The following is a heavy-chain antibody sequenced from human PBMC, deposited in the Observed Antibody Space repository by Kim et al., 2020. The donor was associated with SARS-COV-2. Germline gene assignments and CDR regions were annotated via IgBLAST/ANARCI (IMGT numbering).Heavy chain of an antibody. CDR3: AREAGGLDY. V-gene: IGHV4-31*02. Sequence: GSTYYNPSLKSRVTISVDTSKNQFSLKLSSVTAADTAVYYCAREAGGLDYWGQGTLVTVSS. J-gene: IGHJ4*02. CDR2: GST. D-gene: IGHD1-26*01.